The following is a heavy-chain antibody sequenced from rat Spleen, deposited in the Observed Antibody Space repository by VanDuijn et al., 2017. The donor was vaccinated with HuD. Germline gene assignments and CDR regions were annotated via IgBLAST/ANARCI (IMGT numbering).Heavy chain of an antibody. V-gene: IGHV2-6*01. D-gene: IGHD1-7*01. CDR1: GFSLTSYT. J-gene: IGHJ3*01. Sequence: QVQLKESGPGLVQPSQTLSLTCTVSGFSLTSYTVSWVRQPPGKGLEWIAAISSGGSTYYNSALKSRLSISRDTSKSQVFLKMNSLQTDDTGTYYCTRDTMEGWFAYWGQGTLVTVSS. CDR2: ISSGGST. CDR3: TRDTMEGWFAY.